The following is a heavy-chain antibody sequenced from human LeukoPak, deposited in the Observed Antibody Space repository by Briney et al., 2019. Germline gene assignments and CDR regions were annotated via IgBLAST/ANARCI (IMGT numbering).Heavy chain of an antibody. V-gene: IGHV3-7*01. D-gene: IGHD2-21*01. CDR1: GYRFSNNW. J-gene: IGHJ3*01. CDR3: ARDRVGDSDAFDV. CDR2: IKQDGSEK. Sequence: GRSLRLSCAASGYRFSNNWMSWVRQAPGKGLEGVANIKQDGSEKYYVDSVKGRFTISRDNAKSSLYLQMSSLRAEDTAIYYCARDRVGDSDAFDVWGQGTVVTVSS.